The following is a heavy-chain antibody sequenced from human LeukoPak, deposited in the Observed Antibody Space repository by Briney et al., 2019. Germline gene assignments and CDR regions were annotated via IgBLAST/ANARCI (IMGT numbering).Heavy chain of an antibody. CDR2: IWYDGSNK. CDR1: GFPFSSYG. Sequence: PGGSLRLSCVASGFPFSSYGMHWVRQAPGKGLEWVAVIWYDGSNKYYADSVKGRFTISRDNSKNTLYLQMNSLRAEDTAVYYCARDSSGYYSHWGQGTLVTVSS. J-gene: IGHJ4*02. D-gene: IGHD3-22*01. CDR3: ARDSSGYYSH. V-gene: IGHV3-33*01.